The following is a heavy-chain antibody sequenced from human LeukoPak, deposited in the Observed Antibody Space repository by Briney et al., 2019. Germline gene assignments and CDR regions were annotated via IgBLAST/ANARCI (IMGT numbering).Heavy chain of an antibody. V-gene: IGHV1-46*01. J-gene: IGHJ4*02. Sequence: GASVKVSRKASGYTFTSYYMHWVRQAPGQGLEWMGIINPSGGSTSYAQKFQGRVTMTRDTSTRTVYMELSSLRSEDTAVYYCARGSQYYDSSGYYGPDYWGQGTLVTVSS. D-gene: IGHD3-22*01. CDR1: GYTFTSYY. CDR2: INPSGGST. CDR3: ARGSQYYDSSGYYGPDY.